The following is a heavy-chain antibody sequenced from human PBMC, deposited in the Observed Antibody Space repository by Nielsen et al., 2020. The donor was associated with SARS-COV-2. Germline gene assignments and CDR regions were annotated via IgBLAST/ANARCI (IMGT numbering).Heavy chain of an antibody. CDR3: ARGIVATIGQFDY. J-gene: IGHJ4*02. CDR2: IYHSGST. V-gene: IGHV4-39*07. D-gene: IGHD5-12*01. Sequence: GSLRLSCTVSGGSISSSSYYWGWIRQPPGKGLEWIGYIYHSGSTYYNPSLKSRVTISVDTSKNQFSLKLSSVTAADTAVYYCARGIVATIGQFDYWGQGTLVTVSS. CDR1: GGSISSSSYY.